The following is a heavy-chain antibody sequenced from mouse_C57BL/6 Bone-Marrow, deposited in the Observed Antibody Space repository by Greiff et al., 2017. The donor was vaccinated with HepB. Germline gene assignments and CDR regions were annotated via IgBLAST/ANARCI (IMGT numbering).Heavy chain of an antibody. J-gene: IGHJ2*01. CDR1: GYTFTSYW. CDR3: ARDYGSSHYFDY. D-gene: IGHD1-1*01. Sequence: VQLQQPGAELVKPGASVKLSCKASGYTFTSYWMHWVKQRPGQGLEWIGMIHPNSGSTNYHEKFKSKATLTVDKSSSTAYMQLSSLTSEDSAVYYCARDYGSSHYFDYWGQGTTLTVSS. CDR2: IHPNSGST. V-gene: IGHV1-64*01.